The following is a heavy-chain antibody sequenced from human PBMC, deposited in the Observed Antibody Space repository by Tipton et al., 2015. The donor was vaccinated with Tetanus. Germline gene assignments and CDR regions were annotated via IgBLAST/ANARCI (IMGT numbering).Heavy chain of an antibody. CDR3: ARESAESLAFDY. D-gene: IGHD1-26*01. Sequence: SLRLSCAASGFTFSSYAMHWVRQAPGKGLEYASAISSNGGSTYYADSVKGRFTISRDNSKNTLYLQMGSLRAEDMAVYYCARESAESLAFDYWGQGTLATVSS. J-gene: IGHJ4*02. CDR2: ISSNGGST. CDR1: GFTFSSYA. V-gene: IGHV3-64*02.